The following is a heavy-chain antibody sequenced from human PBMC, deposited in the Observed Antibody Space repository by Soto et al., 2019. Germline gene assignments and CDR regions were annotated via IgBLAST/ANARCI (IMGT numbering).Heavy chain of an antibody. CDR1: GFTFSTYA. J-gene: IGHJ5*02. D-gene: IGHD6-13*01. CDR2: ISYDGGST. V-gene: IGHV3-30*04. CDR3: VRDAEAPAGLLHLDP. Sequence: HPGGSLRLSCAASGFTFSTYALHWVRQAPGKGLEWVAAISYDGGSTHYADSVKGRFTISRDNSQNTLFLQMNSLRVEDTAVYYCVRDAEAPAGLLHLDPWGQGTLVTVSS.